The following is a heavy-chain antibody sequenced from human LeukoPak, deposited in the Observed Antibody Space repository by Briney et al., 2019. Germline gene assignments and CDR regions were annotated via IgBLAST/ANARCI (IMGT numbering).Heavy chain of an antibody. CDR1: GYTFTGYY. D-gene: IGHD6-19*01. J-gene: IGHJ4*02. Sequence: SVKVSCKASGYTFTGYYMHWVRQAPGQGLEWMGGIITIFGTANYAQKFQGRVTITADESTSTAYMELSSLRSEDVAVYYCASCGYSSGWYANYWGQGTLVTVSS. CDR3: ASCGYSSGWYANY. V-gene: IGHV1-69*13. CDR2: IITIFGTA.